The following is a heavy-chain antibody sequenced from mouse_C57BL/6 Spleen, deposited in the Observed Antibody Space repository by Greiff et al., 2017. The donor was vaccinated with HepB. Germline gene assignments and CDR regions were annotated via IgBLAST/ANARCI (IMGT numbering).Heavy chain of an antibody. Sequence: VKLQESGAELMKPGASVKLSCKATGYTFTGYWIAWVKQRPGHGLEWIGAILTGSGSTNYNEKLKGKATFPADTSSNTAYMQLSSLTTEDSAIYDCARWGFTTVVAHWYFDVWGTGTTVTVSS. D-gene: IGHD1-1*01. CDR2: ILTGSGST. CDR1: GYTFTGYW. V-gene: IGHV1-9*01. J-gene: IGHJ1*03. CDR3: ARWGFTTVVAHWYFDV.